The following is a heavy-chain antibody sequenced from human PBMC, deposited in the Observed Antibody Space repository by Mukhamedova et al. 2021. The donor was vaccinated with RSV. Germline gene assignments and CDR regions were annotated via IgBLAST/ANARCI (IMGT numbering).Heavy chain of an antibody. D-gene: IGHD3-10*01. CDR3: ARVMVRGVHTVNY. CDR2: INPNSGGT. V-gene: IGHV1-2*02. J-gene: IGHJ4*02. Sequence: ARQAPGQGLEWMGWINPNSGGTNYAQKFQGRVTMTRDTSISTAYMELSRLRSDDTAVYYCARVMVRGVHTVNYWGQGTLVTVSS.